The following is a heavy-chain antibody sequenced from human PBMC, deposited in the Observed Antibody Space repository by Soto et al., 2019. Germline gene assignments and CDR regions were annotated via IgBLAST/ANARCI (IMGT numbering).Heavy chain of an antibody. CDR1: EGSFSGYY. J-gene: IGHJ6*02. CDR3: ARVEVTMVRGLHYYYYAMDV. D-gene: IGHD3-10*01. Sequence: PSETLSLTCAVYEGSFSGYYWSWIRQPPGKGLEWIGEINYSGSTNYKPSLKSRVTISVDTSKNQFSLKLSSVTAADTAVYYCARVEVTMVRGLHYYYYAMDVWGQGTTVTVSS. V-gene: IGHV4-34*01. CDR2: INYSGST.